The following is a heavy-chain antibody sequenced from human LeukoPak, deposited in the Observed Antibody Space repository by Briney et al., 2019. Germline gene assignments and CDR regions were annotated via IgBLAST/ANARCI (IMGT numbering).Heavy chain of an antibody. Sequence: SETLSLTCTVSGSSISSYYWSWIRQPPGKGLEWIGYIYYSGSTDYNPSLKSRVTMSVDTSKNQFSLKLSSVIAADTAVYYCARRYCSSTSCYHGMDVWGQGTTVTVSS. J-gene: IGHJ6*02. CDR2: IYYSGST. V-gene: IGHV4-59*01. D-gene: IGHD2-2*01. CDR3: ARRYCSSTSCYHGMDV. CDR1: GSSISSYY.